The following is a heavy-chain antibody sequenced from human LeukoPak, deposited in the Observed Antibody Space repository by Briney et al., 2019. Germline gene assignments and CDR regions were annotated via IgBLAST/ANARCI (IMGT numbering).Heavy chain of an antibody. J-gene: IGHJ4*02. Sequence: GGSLRLSCAASGFTFSSYGMHWVRQAPGKGLEWVAVISYDGLDKNYGDSAEGRFTISRDNSKNTLYLQLNSLRSEVTAVYYCAKDVAGVDYGGSPYYFDYWGQGTLVTVSS. V-gene: IGHV3-30*18. D-gene: IGHD4-23*01. CDR3: AKDVAGVDYGGSPYYFDY. CDR2: ISYDGLDK. CDR1: GFTFSSYG.